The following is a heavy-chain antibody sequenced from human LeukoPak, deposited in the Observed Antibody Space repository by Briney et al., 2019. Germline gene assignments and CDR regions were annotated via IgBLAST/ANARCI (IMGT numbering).Heavy chain of an antibody. J-gene: IGHJ4*02. CDR1: GFTFSNYW. V-gene: IGHV3-74*01. CDR3: SKPLADNGDH. CDR2: IKTDGSET. Sequence: GGSLRLSCAASGFTFSNYWMHWFRQAPGKGLVWVSRIKTDGSETGYADSVKGRFTISRDNAKNTLYLQMNSLRTEDTAVYYCSKPLADNGDHWGQGTLVTVSS. D-gene: IGHD1-14*01.